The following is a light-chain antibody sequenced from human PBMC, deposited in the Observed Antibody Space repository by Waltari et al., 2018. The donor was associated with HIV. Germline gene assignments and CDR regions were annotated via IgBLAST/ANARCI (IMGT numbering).Light chain of an antibody. CDR3: LQSFTAPLT. CDR2: DAS. CDR1: QNIYKF. Sequence: DTQMTQSPSSLSASIGDRITITCRASQNIYKFLSWYQQKSGKAPNLLIYDASSLQRGVPSRCSGIGSGTEFTLTIRSLQVEDFATYYSLQSFTAPLTFGPGTKLDIK. V-gene: IGKV1-39*01. J-gene: IGKJ3*01.